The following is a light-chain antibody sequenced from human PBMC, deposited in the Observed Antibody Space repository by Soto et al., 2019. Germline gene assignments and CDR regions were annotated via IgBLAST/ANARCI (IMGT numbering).Light chain of an antibody. CDR1: QSVTSNY. V-gene: IGKV3-20*01. CDR2: DTS. CDR3: QQYGTSPQT. Sequence: EIVLTQSPGTLSLSPGERATLSCRASQSVTSNYLAWYQQKPGQAPGLLIYDTSTRASGVPDRFSGSGSGTEFTLTISRLEPEDFAVYYCQQYGTSPQTFGQGTKV. J-gene: IGKJ1*01.